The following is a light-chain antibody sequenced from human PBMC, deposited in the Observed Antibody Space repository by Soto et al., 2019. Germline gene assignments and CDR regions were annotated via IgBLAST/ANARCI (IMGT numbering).Light chain of an antibody. J-gene: IGKJ1*01. V-gene: IGKV3-15*01. CDR2: DTS. CDR1: QGVSSR. Sequence: EIVVTQSPATLSASPGERVTLSCRASQGVSSRLAWYQQRPGQVPRLLIYDTSTRAPGISARLSGSGAGTEFTLTISSRQSEDFAVYYCQEYIQWPPGMFGPGTTVDIK. CDR3: QEYIQWPPGM.